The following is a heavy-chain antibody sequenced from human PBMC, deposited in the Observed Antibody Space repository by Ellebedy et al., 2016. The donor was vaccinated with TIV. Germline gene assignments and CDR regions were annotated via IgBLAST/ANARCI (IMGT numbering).Heavy chain of an antibody. CDR3: ARHRYAPGVRFSWFDP. D-gene: IGHD3-3*01. CDR2: IYHSGST. Sequence: SETLSLTXAVSGGSISSSNWWSWVRQPPGKGLEWIGEIYHSGSTNYNPSLKSRVTISVDTSKNQFSLKLSSVTAADTAVYYCARHRYAPGVRFSWFDPWGQGTLVTVSS. V-gene: IGHV4-4*02. J-gene: IGHJ5*02. CDR1: GGSISSSNW.